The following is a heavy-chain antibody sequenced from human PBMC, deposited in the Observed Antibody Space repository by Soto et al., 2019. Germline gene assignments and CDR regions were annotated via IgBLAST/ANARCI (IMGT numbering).Heavy chain of an antibody. V-gene: IGHV3-49*03. CDR2: IRSKAYGGTT. D-gene: IGHD3-22*01. CDR3: TRGYYDSSGYYPLDY. J-gene: IGHJ4*02. CDR1: GFTFGDYA. Sequence: GGSLRLSCTASGFTFGDYAMSWFRQAPGKGLEWVGFIRSKAYGGTTEYAASVKGRFTISRVDSKSIAYLQMNSLKTEDTAVYYCTRGYYDSSGYYPLDYWGQGTLVTVSS.